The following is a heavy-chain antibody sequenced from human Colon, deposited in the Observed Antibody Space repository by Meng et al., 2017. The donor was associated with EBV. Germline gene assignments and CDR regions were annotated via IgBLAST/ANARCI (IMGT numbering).Heavy chain of an antibody. CDR1: GGSISISTW. CDR2: IYHSGGT. D-gene: IGHD6-19*01. V-gene: IGHV4-4*02. J-gene: IGHJ4*02. Sequence: QMQLQESGPGLVKPSGXLSLTCAVSGGSISISTWWSWVRQPPGKGLEWIGEIYHSGGTNYNPSLRGRVTISLDKSKNQFSLNLSSVTAADTAVYYCARVGQWLPIDYWGQGTLVTVSS. CDR3: ARVGQWLPIDY.